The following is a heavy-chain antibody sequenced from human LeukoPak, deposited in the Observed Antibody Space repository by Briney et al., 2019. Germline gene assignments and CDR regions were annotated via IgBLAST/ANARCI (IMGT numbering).Heavy chain of an antibody. CDR2: ISSNGVTS. CDR1: EFIFSNYK. CDR3: ARNTEGTAHFDY. Sequence: GGSLGLSCATSEFIFSNYKMHWVRQTPGKGLEYVSGISSNGVTSYYAMSVKGRFTISRDNSKNTLYLQMGSLKTEDMAVYYCARNTEGTAHFDYWGQGTLVTVSS. D-gene: IGHD1-7*01. J-gene: IGHJ4*02. V-gene: IGHV3-64*01.